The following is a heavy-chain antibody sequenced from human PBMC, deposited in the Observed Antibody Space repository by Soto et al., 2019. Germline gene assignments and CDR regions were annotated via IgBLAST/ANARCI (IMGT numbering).Heavy chain of an antibody. J-gene: IGHJ6*02. CDR3: ARGAKYDILTGYPPYGMDV. V-gene: IGHV3-48*03. CDR2: ISSSGSTI. D-gene: IGHD3-9*01. Sequence: EVQLVESGGGLVQPGGSLRLSCAASGFTFSSYEMNWVRQAPGKGLEWVSYISSSGSTIYYADSVKGRFTISRDNAKNSLYLQMNSLRAEDTAVYYCARGAKYDILTGYPPYGMDVWGQGTTVTVSS. CDR1: GFTFSSYE.